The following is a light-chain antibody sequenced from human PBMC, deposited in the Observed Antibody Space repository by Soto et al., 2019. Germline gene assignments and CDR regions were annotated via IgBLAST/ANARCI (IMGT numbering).Light chain of an antibody. J-gene: IGKJ3*01. CDR2: AAS. V-gene: IGKV1-8*01. Sequence: AIRMSQSPSSLSASTGDRVTITCRASQGISSYLAWYQQKPGKAPKLLIYAASTLQSGVPSRFSGSGSGTDFTLTISCLQSEDFATYYCQQSLSTPFTFGPGTKVDIK. CDR3: QQSLSTPFT. CDR1: QGISSY.